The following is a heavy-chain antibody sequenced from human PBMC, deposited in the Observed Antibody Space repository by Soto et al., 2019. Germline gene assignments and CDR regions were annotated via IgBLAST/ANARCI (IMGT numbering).Heavy chain of an antibody. Sequence: QVQLQESGPGLVKPSQTLSLTCTVSGGSISSGGYYWSWIRQHPGKGLEWIGYIYYSGSTYYNPSPQSXXTISVDTSKNQSSLKLSSVTAADTAVYYCAAEVGFGPLFDYWGQGTLVTVSS. CDR2: IYYSGST. CDR1: GGSISSGGYY. CDR3: AAEVGFGPLFDY. J-gene: IGHJ4*02. V-gene: IGHV4-31*03. D-gene: IGHD3-3*01.